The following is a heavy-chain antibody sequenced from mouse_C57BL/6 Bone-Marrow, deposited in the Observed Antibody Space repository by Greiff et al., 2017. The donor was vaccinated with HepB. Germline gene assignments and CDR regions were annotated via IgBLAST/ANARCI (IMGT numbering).Heavy chain of an antibody. V-gene: IGHV5-6*01. CDR3: ARHYGNPYYYAMDY. CDR1: GFTFSSYG. CDR2: ISSGGSYT. J-gene: IGHJ4*01. D-gene: IGHD2-1*01. Sequence: EVQVVESGGDLVKPGGSLKLSCAASGFTFSSYGMSWVRQTPDKRLEWVATISSGGSYTYYPDSVKGRFTISRDNAKNSLYLQMSSLKSEDTAMYYCARHYGNPYYYAMDYWGQGTSVTVSS.